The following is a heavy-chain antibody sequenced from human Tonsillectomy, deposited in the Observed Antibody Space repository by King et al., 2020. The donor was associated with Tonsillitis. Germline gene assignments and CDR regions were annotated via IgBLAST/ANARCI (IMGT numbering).Heavy chain of an antibody. V-gene: IGHV4-59*01. J-gene: IGHJ4*02. D-gene: IGHD6-19*01. CDR2: IYYSGST. CDR3: AGGWYSSYYFDY. CDR1: GGSISSYY. Sequence: HVQLQESGPGLVKPSETLSLTCTVSGGSISSYYWSWLRQPPGKGLEWIGYIYYSGSTNYNPSLKSRVTISVDTSKNQFSLKLSSVTAADTAVYYCAGGWYSSYYFDYWGQGTLVTVSS.